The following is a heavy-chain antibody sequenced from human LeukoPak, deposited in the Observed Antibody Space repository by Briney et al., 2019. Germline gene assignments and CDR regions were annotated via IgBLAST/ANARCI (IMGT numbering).Heavy chain of an antibody. D-gene: IGHD3-10*02. Sequence: GGSLRLACAASGFTFSDYLMHWVRQAPGKGLVWVSRISSDGSTTNYADSVKGRFTISRDNAKNTLYLQMNSLRAEDTAVYYCARDMCVYACDIWGQGTMVTVSS. CDR2: ISSDGSTT. V-gene: IGHV3-74*01. J-gene: IGHJ3*02. CDR1: GFTFSDYL. CDR3: ARDMCVYACDI.